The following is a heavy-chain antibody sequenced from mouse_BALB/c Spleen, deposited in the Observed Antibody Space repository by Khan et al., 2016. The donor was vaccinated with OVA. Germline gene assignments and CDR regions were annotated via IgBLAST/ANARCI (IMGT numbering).Heavy chain of an antibody. D-gene: IGHD1-1*01. J-gene: IGHJ3*01. CDR1: GFTFSTYG. V-gene: IGHV5-6*01. CDR3: ARLAYYYDSEGFAY. Sequence: EVELVESGGDLVKPGGSLKLSCAASGFTFSTYGMSWVRQTPDKRLEWVATVSTGGGYTYSPDSVKGRFTISRDNAKNTLYLQLSSLKSEDTAWFCCARLAYYYDSEGFAYWGQGTLVTVSA. CDR2: VSTGGGYT.